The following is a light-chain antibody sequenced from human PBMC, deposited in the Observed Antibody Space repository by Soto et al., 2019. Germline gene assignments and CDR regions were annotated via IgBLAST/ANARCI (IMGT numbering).Light chain of an antibody. CDR1: QSVSSSH. CDR3: QQYGYSPIT. CDR2: AAS. Sequence: ENVFPQSPGTLSSSPGEKATPSRKASQSVSSSHLAWYQHKPGQAPRLLIYAASSRATGSPDRFSGGGSGTDFTLTISRLEPEDFAVYYCQQYGYSPITFGQGTRLEIK. J-gene: IGKJ5*01. V-gene: IGKV3-20*01.